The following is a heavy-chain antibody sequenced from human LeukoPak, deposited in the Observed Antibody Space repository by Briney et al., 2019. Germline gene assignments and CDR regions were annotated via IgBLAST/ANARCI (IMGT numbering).Heavy chain of an antibody. CDR2: ISAYNGNT. CDR3: ARGSYERLWFGTYYYGMDV. J-gene: IGHJ6*02. D-gene: IGHD3-10*01. V-gene: IGHV1-18*01. CDR1: GYTFTSYG. Sequence: ASVKVSCKASGYTFTSYGISWVRQAPGQGLGWMGWISAYNGNTNYAQKPQGRVTMTTDTSTSTAYMELSSLRSEDTAVYYCARGSYERLWFGTYYYGMDVWGQGTTVTVSS.